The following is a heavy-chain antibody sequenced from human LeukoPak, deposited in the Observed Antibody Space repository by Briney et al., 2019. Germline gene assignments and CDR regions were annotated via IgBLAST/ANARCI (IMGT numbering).Heavy chain of an antibody. J-gene: IGHJ5*02. Sequence: KPSETLSLTCTVSGGSISNTSYYWGWIRQPPGKGLEWIGSIYYSGSTYYNPSLKSRVTISVDTSKNQFSLKLSSVTAADTAIYYCARLIPVVVVAAGWFDPWGQGTLVTVSS. D-gene: IGHD2-15*01. CDR2: IYYSGST. CDR3: ARLIPVVVVAAGWFDP. CDR1: GGSISNTSYY. V-gene: IGHV4-39*07.